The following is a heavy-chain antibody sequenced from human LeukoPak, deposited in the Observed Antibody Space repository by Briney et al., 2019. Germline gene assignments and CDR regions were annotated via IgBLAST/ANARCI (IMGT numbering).Heavy chain of an antibody. CDR3: ARIGYSSSSLDY. Sequence: GGSLRLSCAASGFTFNNDWMSWVRQAPRKGLEWVANIKQDGSQTYYVDSLKGRFTISRDNAKNSVFLQMNSLRAEDTAIYYCARIGYSSSSLDYWGQGTLVTVSS. CDR2: IKQDGSQT. J-gene: IGHJ4*02. V-gene: IGHV3-7*01. D-gene: IGHD6-6*01. CDR1: GFTFNNDW.